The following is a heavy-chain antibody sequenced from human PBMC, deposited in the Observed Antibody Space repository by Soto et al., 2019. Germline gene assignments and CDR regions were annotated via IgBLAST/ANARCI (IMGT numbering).Heavy chain of an antibody. CDR1: GFTFSRDG. D-gene: IGHD1-1*01. J-gene: IGHJ4*02. Sequence: PGGSLRLSCAASGFTFSRDGMSWVRQAPGKGLEWVSLITDNGGSTYYADSVKGRFTISRDNTKNTLFLQMNSLRAEDTAVYYCAKEWATTTAFDYWGQGALVTVLL. CDR3: AKEWATTTAFDY. V-gene: IGHV3-23*01. CDR2: ITDNGGST.